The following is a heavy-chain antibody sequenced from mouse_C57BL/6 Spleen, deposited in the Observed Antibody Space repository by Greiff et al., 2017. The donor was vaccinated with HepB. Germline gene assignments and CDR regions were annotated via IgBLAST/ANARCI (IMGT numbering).Heavy chain of an antibody. D-gene: IGHD1-1*01. CDR1: GYTFTSYW. V-gene: IGHV1-50*01. Sequence: QVQLQQPGAELVKPGASVKLSCKASGYTFTSYWMQWVKQRPGQGLEWIGEIYPSDSYTNYNQKFKGKATLTVDTSSSTAYMQLSSLTSEDSAVYYCARSGSSNWYFDVWGTGTTVTVSS. CDR3: ARSGSSNWYFDV. J-gene: IGHJ1*03. CDR2: IYPSDSYT.